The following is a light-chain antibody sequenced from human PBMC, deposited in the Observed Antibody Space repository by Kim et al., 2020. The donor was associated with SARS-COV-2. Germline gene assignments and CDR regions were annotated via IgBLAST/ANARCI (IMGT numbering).Light chain of an antibody. J-gene: IGLJ1*01. Sequence: DEPWYKHLPGTAPKLLIYGKSKRPSGVPARFSGSKSGTSASLAITGLQAEDEADYYCQSYDSSLSGRYVFGTGTKVTVL. CDR3: QSYDSSLSGRYV. V-gene: IGLV1-40*01. CDR1: D. CDR2: GKS.